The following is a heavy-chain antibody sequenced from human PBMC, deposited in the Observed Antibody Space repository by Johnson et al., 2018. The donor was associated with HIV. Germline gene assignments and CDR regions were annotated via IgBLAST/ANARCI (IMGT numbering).Heavy chain of an antibody. V-gene: IGHV3-66*02. J-gene: IGHJ3*02. CDR3: ASCGGDCRDAFDI. CDR1: GFTVSSNY. CDR2: IYSGGSNK. D-gene: IGHD2-21*02. Sequence: MLLVESGGGLVQPGGSLRLSCAASGFTVSSNYMSWVRQAPGKGLEWVSVIYSGGSNKYYADSVRGRFTISRDNSKNTLYLQMNSLRAEDTAVYYCASCGGDCRDAFDIWGQGTMVTVSS.